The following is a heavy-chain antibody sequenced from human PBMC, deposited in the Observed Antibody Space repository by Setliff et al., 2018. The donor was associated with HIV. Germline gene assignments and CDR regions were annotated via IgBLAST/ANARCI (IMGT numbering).Heavy chain of an antibody. CDR2: IYHSGYT. D-gene: IGHD1-26*01. CDR1: DGSISSSNW. V-gene: IGHV4-4*02. J-gene: IGHJ6*03. CDR3: ARGREVKRDTYYDYFYMDV. Sequence: PSETLSLTCAVSDGSISSSNWWSWVRQPPGKGLEWIGEIYHSGYTHYNPSLKSRVTMSLDMSKNHFSLKLSSLTAADTAVYYCARGREVKRDTYYDYFYMDVWSRGTAVTVSS.